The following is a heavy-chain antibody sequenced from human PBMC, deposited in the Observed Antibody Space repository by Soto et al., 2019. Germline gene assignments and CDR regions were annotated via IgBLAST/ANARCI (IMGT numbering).Heavy chain of an antibody. CDR2: IKQDGSER. J-gene: IGHJ4*02. D-gene: IGHD1-26*01. CDR1: GFTFSTYW. V-gene: IGHV3-7*01. Sequence: PGGSLRLSCAASGFTFSTYWMTWVRQAPGKGLEWVANIKQDGSERYYVDSVKGHFTISRDNNKNSLFLQMSSLRAEDTVLYYCARDKAVGATTGSSFHYWGQGTLVTVFS. CDR3: ARDKAVGATTGSSFHY.